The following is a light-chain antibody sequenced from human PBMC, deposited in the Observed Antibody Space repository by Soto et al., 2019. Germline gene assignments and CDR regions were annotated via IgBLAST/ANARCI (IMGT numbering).Light chain of an antibody. CDR1: QSVSSN. J-gene: IGKJ1*01. Sequence: EIVMTQSPATLSVSPGERVTLSCRASQSVSSNLVWYQQKPGQAPRLLIYDTSTRATGIPARFSGSGSGKEVTLTISSLQSEDFAVYYCQQYNNWPRTFGQGTKVEIK. CDR3: QQYNNWPRT. V-gene: IGKV3-15*01. CDR2: DTS.